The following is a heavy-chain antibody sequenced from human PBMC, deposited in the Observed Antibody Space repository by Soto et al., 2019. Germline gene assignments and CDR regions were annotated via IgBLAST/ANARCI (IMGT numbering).Heavy chain of an antibody. D-gene: IGHD3-10*01. J-gene: IGHJ5*02. V-gene: IGHV4-34*01. CDR2: INHSGST. Sequence: SETLSLTCXVYGGSFSGYYWSWIRQPPGKGLEWIGEINHSGSTNYNPSLKSRVTISVDTSKNQFSLKLSSVTAADTAVYYCARGKYYLRLVRPLGPGSFAWFDPWGQGTLVTVSS. CDR3: ARGKYYLRLVRPLGPGSFAWFDP. CDR1: GGSFSGYY.